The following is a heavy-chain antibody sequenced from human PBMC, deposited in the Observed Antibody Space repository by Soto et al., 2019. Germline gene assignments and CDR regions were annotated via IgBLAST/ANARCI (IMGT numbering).Heavy chain of an antibody. J-gene: IGHJ6*02. CDR1: GGSVSSGSYY. CDR3: AREPTTVTNYYYYALDV. D-gene: IGHD4-17*01. Sequence: QVQLQESGPGLVKPSETLSLTCTVSGGSVSSGSYYWSWIRQPPGKGLEWIGYISYSGSTNYNPSLKCRLTISVDTSKNQFSLKLSSVTAADTAVYYCAREPTTVTNYYYYALDVWGQGTTVTVSS. V-gene: IGHV4-61*01. CDR2: ISYSGST.